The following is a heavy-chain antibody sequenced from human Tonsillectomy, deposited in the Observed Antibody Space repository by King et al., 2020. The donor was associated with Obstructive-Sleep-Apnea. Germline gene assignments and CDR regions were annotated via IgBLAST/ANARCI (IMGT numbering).Heavy chain of an antibody. CDR3: ARWRFSLEISHTFDL. D-gene: IGHD1-1*01. CDR1: GFTFGNYW. Sequence: VQLVQSGGGLVQPGGSLRLSCAASGFTFGNYWMSWVRQAPGKGLEWVANIKEDGSDKYYVESVRGRFTISRVNAKNSLYLQMNSLRAEDTAVYFCARWRFSLEISHTFDLWGQGTMAIVSS. J-gene: IGHJ3*01. CDR2: IKEDGSDK. V-gene: IGHV3-7*03.